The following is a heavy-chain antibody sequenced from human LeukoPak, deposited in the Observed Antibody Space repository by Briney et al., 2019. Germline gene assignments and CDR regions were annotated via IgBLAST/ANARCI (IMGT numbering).Heavy chain of an antibody. CDR2: IGWNSGSI. V-gene: IGHV3-9*01. D-gene: IGHD1-20*01. Sequence: GGSLRLSCAASGFTFDDYAMHWVRHAPGKGLEWVSGIGWNSGSIGYADSVKGRFTISRDNAKNSLYLQMNSLRAEDTALYYCAKELSITGMSPLDYWGQGTLVTVSS. J-gene: IGHJ4*02. CDR3: AKELSITGMSPLDY. CDR1: GFTFDDYA.